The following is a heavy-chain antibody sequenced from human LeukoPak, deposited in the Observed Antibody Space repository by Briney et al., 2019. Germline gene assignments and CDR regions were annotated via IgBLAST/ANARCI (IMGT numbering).Heavy chain of an antibody. V-gene: IGHV4-34*01. CDR1: GGSFSGYY. J-gene: IGHJ4*02. Sequence: SETLSLTCAVYGGSFSGYYWGWIRQPPGKGLEWIGEINHSGSPNYNPSLKSRVTISVDTSKNQFSLKLSSVTAADTAVYYCARVPPRFLEPFDYWGQGTLVTVSS. CDR3: ARVPPRFLEPFDY. CDR2: INHSGSP. D-gene: IGHD3-3*01.